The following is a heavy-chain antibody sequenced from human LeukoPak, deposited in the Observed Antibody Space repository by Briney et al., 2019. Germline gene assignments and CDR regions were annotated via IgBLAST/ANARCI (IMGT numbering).Heavy chain of an antibody. V-gene: IGHV4-4*07. CDR2: IYTSGST. Sequence: PSETLSLTCTVSGGSISSYYWSWIRQPAGKGLEWIGRIYTSGSTNYNPSLKSRVTMSVDTSKNQFSLKLSSVTAADTAVYYCARGSPWYYDFWRGYRPDYMDVWGKGTTVTVSS. CDR3: ARGSPWYYDFWRGYRPDYMDV. J-gene: IGHJ6*03. CDR1: GGSISSYY. D-gene: IGHD3-3*01.